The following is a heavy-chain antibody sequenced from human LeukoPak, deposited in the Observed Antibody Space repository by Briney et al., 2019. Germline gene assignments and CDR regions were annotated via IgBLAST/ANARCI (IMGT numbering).Heavy chain of an antibody. J-gene: IGHJ4*02. D-gene: IGHD6-19*01. CDR3: ARERGYTSGWYLDY. Sequence: GGSLRLSCAASGFTFSNYNINWVRQAPGKGLEWVSYLGPGSNTIFYADSVKGRFTISRDDAKSSLFLQMNSLRDEDTAVYYCARERGYTSGWYLDYWGQGTLVTVSS. CDR1: GFTFSNYN. CDR2: LGPGSNTI. V-gene: IGHV3-48*02.